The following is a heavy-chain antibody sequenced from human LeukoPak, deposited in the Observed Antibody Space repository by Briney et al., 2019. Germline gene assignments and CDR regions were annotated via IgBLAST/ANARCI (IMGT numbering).Heavy chain of an antibody. J-gene: IGHJ4*02. D-gene: IGHD5-18*01. Sequence: SVTLSLTCTVSGGSINSFYWTRIRQPPGKGLEWIGYIYYSGSTNYNPSLMSRVTMSVDTSKNQFSLNLSSVTAADMALYYCARVGGYTYGALDYWGQGTLVTVSS. V-gene: IGHV4-59*01. CDR2: IYYSGST. CDR1: GGSINSFY. CDR3: ARVGGYTYGALDY.